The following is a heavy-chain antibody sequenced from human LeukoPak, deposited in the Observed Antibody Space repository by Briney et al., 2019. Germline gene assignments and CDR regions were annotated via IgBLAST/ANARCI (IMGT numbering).Heavy chain of an antibody. Sequence: SETLSLTCTVSGGSISNSGGFYWSWTRQHPGDGLEWIGFISYRGSTYYNPSLKSRVSMSVDTSRSQFSLRLTSVTDEDTAVYYCARISQSSGGFYYWGQGTLVTVSS. CDR3: ARISQSSGGFYY. J-gene: IGHJ4*02. V-gene: IGHV4-31*02. CDR1: GGSISNSGGFY. CDR2: ISYRGST. D-gene: IGHD2-15*01.